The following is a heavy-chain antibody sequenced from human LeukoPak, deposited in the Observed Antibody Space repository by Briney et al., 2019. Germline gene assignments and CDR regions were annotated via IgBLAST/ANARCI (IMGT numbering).Heavy chain of an antibody. D-gene: IGHD3-22*01. CDR3: ARGSSGIATDY. Sequence: PSETLSLTCTVSGGSISSGGYYWSWIRQPPGKGLEWIGEINHSGSTNYNPSLKSRVTISVDTSKNQFSLKLSSVTAADTAVYYCARGSSGIATDYWGQGTLVTVSS. CDR2: INHSGST. J-gene: IGHJ4*02. V-gene: IGHV4-39*07. CDR1: GGSISSGGYY.